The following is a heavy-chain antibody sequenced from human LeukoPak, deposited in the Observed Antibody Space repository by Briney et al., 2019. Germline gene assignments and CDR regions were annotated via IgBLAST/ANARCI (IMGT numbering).Heavy chain of an antibody. J-gene: IGHJ4*02. D-gene: IGHD4-17*01. CDR1: GGTFSSYA. CDR2: IIPIFGTA. CDR3: AREGGPGTETAVGY. V-gene: IGHV1-69*13. Sequence: SVKVSCKASGGTFSSYAISWVRQAPGQGLEWMGGIIPIFGTANYAQKFQGRVTITADESTSTAYMELRSLRSDDTAVYYCAREGGPGTETAVGYWGQGTLATVSS.